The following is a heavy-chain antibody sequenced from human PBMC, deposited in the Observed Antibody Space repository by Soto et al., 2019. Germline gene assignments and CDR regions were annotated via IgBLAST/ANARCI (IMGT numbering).Heavy chain of an antibody. Sequence: QVQLQESGPGLVKPSQTLSLTCTVSGGSISSGGYYWSWIRQHPGKGLEWIGYIYYSGSTYYNPSLKSRVTISVDTSKNQFSLKLSSVTAADTAVYYCARGRGVIVANYYFDYWGQGTLVTVSS. CDR2: IYYSGST. CDR1: GGSISSGGYY. CDR3: ARGRGVIVANYYFDY. D-gene: IGHD3-16*02. V-gene: IGHV4-31*03. J-gene: IGHJ4*02.